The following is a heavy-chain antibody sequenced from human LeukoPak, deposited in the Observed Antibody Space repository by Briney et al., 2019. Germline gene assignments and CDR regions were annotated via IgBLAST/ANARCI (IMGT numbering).Heavy chain of an antibody. Sequence: GGSLRLSCAASGFTFSSYEMNWVRQAPGKGLEWVSYISSSSSTIYYGDSVKGRFTISRDNAKNSLYLQMNSLRAEDTAVYYCARAGRYSYDSSGYYYDAFDIWGQGTMVTVSS. CDR1: GFTFSSYE. D-gene: IGHD3-22*01. V-gene: IGHV3-48*01. CDR3: ARAGRYSYDSSGYYYDAFDI. CDR2: ISSSSSTI. J-gene: IGHJ3*02.